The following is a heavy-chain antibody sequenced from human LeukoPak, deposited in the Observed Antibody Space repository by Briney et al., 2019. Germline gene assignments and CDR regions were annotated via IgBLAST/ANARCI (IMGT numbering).Heavy chain of an antibody. CDR2: IYPRDSDT. Sequence: GESLKISCKGFGYDFTTIWIGWVRQMPGKGLEWMGIIYPRDSDTRYSPSFKGQVTISVDKSISTAYLQWSSLKAPDTAMYYCARAGMSAAVLDYWGQGTLVTVSS. J-gene: IGHJ4*02. D-gene: IGHD6-13*01. V-gene: IGHV5-51*01. CDR1: GYDFTTIW. CDR3: ARAGMSAAVLDY.